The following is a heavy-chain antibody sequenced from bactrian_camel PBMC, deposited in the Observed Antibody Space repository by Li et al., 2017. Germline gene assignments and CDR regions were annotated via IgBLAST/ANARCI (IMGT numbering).Heavy chain of an antibody. D-gene: IGHD2*01. J-gene: IGHJ4*01. CDR2: IDSDGST. V-gene: IGHV3S26*01. CDR3: AAGRLRNGYCYSLLNRLAYNN. Sequence: QVQLVESGGGSAQTGGSLRLSCAASGYTYSSYCMGWFRQAPGKEREGVAAIDSDGSTSYADSVKGRFTISQDSAKNTLYLQMDSLNPEDTGMYYCAAGRLRNGYCYSLLNRLAYNNWGQGTQVTVS. CDR1: GYTYSSYC.